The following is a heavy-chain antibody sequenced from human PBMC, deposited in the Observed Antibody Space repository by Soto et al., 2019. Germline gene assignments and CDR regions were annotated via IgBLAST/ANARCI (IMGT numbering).Heavy chain of an antibody. D-gene: IGHD6-19*01. CDR3: AVAVAGPTATGY. V-gene: IGHV3-74*01. Sequence: EVQLVESGGGLVQPGGSLRLSCAASGFTFSSYWMHWVRQAPGKGLVWVSRINSDGSSTSYADSVKGRFTISRDNAKNTLYRQMNGLRAGDTAVYYCAVAVAGPTATGYWGQGTLVTVSS. CDR1: GFTFSSYW. CDR2: INSDGSST. J-gene: IGHJ4*02.